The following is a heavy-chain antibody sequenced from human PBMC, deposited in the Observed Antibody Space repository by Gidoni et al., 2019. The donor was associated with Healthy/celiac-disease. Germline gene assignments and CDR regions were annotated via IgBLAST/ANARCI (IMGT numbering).Heavy chain of an antibody. Sequence: QVQLVQSGAEVKKPGSSVKVSCKASGGTFSSYTISWVRPPGQGLAWMGRIIPILGIANYAQKFQGRVTITADKSTSTAYMELSSLRSEDTAVYYCATRPYYYGSGSYLGFDPWGQGTLVTVSS. J-gene: IGHJ5*02. V-gene: IGHV1-69*02. CDR2: IIPILGIA. CDR1: GGTFSSYT. D-gene: IGHD3-10*01. CDR3: ATRPYYYGSGSYLGFDP.